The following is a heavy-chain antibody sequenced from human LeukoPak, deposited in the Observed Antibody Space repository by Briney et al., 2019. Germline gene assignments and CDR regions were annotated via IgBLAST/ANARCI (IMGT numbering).Heavy chain of an antibody. CDR1: GYTFTGYY. J-gene: IGHJ5*02. Sequence: GASVKVSCKASGYTFTGYYMHWVRQAPGQGLEWMGWINPNSGGTNYAQKLQGRVTMTTGTSTSTAYMELRSLRSDDTAVYYCARDSLADVKFDPWGQGTLVTVSS. V-gene: IGHV1-2*02. CDR2: INPNSGGT. CDR3: ARDSLADVKFDP.